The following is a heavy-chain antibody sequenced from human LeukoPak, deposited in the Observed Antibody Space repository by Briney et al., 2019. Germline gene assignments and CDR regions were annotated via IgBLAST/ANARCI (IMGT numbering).Heavy chain of an antibody. CDR3: AREVDIVATIERWFDP. CDR2: ISSSSSYI. J-gene: IGHJ5*02. V-gene: IGHV3-21*01. Sequence: GGSLRLSCAASGFTSSSYSMNWVRQAPGKGLEWVSSISSSSSYIYYADSVKGRFTISRDNAKNSLYLQMNSLRAEDTAVYYCAREVDIVATIERWFDPWGQGTLVTVSS. D-gene: IGHD5-12*01. CDR1: GFTSSSYS.